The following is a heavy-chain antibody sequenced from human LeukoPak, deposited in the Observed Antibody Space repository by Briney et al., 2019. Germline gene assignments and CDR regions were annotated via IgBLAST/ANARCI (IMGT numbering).Heavy chain of an antibody. V-gene: IGHV1-3*01. D-gene: IGHD5-12*01. Sequence: ASVKVSCKASGYTFTSYAMHWVRQAPGQRLEWMGWISAGNGNTKYSQKFQGRVTITRDTSASTAYMELSSLRSEDTAVYYCASGGSVDMISYAFDIWGQGTMVTVSS. CDR1: GYTFTSYA. CDR2: ISAGNGNT. J-gene: IGHJ3*02. CDR3: ASGGSVDMISYAFDI.